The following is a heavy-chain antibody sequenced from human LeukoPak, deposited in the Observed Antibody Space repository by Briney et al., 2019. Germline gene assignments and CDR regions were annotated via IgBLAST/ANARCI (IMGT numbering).Heavy chain of an antibody. CDR2: LFYSGNT. V-gene: IGHV4-59*08. CDR3: ARGSSPFDY. J-gene: IGHJ4*02. Sequence: SEALSLTCTVSGGSISSYYWSWIRQPPGKGLEWIGSLFYSGNTNYNPSLKSRVTISLDTSKNQVFLKLSSVTAADTAVYYCARGSSPFDYWGQGTLVTVSS. CDR1: GGSISSYY.